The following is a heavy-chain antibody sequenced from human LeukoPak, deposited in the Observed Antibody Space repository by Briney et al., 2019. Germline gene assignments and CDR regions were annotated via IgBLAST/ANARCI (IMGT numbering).Heavy chain of an antibody. Sequence: KPSETLSLTCTVSGGSISSYYWSWIRQPPGKGLEWIGRIYTSGSTNYNPSLKSRVTISVDTSKNQFSLKLSSVTAADTAVYYCASYPKTGTTSESDYWGQGTLVTVSS. D-gene: IGHD1-7*01. CDR2: IYTSGST. J-gene: IGHJ4*02. CDR1: GGSISSYY. CDR3: ASYPKTGTTSESDY. V-gene: IGHV4-4*08.